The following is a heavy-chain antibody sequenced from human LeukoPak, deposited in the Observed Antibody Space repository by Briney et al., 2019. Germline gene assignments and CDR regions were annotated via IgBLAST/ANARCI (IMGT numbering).Heavy chain of an antibody. V-gene: IGHV3-23*01. D-gene: IGHD1-26*01. CDR1: GFAFSSYS. CDR3: ARDSGSYLQPTDY. Sequence: GGSLRLSCTTFGFAFSSYSMNWVRQAPGKGLEWVSSITGNGGSTYYADSVKGRFSISRDNSKNTLYLQMDSLRAEDTAVYHCARDSGSYLQPTDYWGQGTLVTVSS. CDR2: ITGNGGST. J-gene: IGHJ4*02.